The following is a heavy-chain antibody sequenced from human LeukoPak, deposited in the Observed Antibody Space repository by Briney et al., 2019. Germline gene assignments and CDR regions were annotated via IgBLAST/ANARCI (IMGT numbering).Heavy chain of an antibody. CDR2: IYPGDSDT. V-gene: IGHV5-51*01. Sequence: GESLKISCKGSGYSFTTYWIGWVRQMPGKGLEWMGIIYPGDSDTRYSPSFHGQVTISADKSISTAYLQWSSLKASDTAMYYCARRATVTTNDAFDIWGQGTMVTVSS. D-gene: IGHD4-17*01. CDR3: ARRATVTTNDAFDI. CDR1: GYSFTTYW. J-gene: IGHJ3*02.